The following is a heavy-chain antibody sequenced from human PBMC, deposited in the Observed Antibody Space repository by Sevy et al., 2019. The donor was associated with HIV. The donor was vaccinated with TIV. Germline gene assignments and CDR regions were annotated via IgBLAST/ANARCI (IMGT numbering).Heavy chain of an antibody. CDR2: ISYDGSNK. CDR1: GFTFSSYA. V-gene: IGHV3-30-3*01. Sequence: GGSLRLSCAASGFTFSSYAMHWVRQAPGKGLEWVAVISYDGSNKYYADSVKDRFTISRDNSKNTLYLQMNSLRAEDTAVYSCARDRLSVGSSRVGWFDPWGQGTLVTVSS. CDR3: ARDRLSVGSSRVGWFDP. D-gene: IGHD6-13*01. J-gene: IGHJ5*02.